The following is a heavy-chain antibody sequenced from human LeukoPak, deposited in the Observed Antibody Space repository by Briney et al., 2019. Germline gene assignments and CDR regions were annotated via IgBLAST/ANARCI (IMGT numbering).Heavy chain of an antibody. CDR1: GFTFTTYG. CDR2: ISVYNGNP. D-gene: IGHD3-22*01. J-gene: IGHJ4*02. CDR3: ARAGQGYYYDTSAYYFDY. V-gene: IGHV1-18*01. Sequence: GAPVKVSCKTSGFTFTTYGISWGREAPGQGLKGRGWISVYNGNPVYAPRLQGRATLTTDKSTSTAHMELRSLRSDDTAVYYCARAGQGYYYDTSAYYFDYWGQGTLVTVSS.